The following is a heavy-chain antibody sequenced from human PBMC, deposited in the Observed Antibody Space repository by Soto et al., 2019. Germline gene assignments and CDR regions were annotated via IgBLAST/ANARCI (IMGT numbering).Heavy chain of an antibody. D-gene: IGHD4-17*01. J-gene: IGHJ4*02. Sequence: QVQLQESGPGLVKPSQTLSLTCTVSGGSISSGGYYWSWIRQHPGKGLEWIGYIYYSGSTYYNPSLKSRFTISVDTSKNQFSLKLSSVTAADTAVYYCARGRGTVTTVTTHLDYWGQGTLVTVSS. CDR2: IYYSGST. CDR3: ARGRGTVTTVTTHLDY. CDR1: GGSISSGGYY. V-gene: IGHV4-31*03.